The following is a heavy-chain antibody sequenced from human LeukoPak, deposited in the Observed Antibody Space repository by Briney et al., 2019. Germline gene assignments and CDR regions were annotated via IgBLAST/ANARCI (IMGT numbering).Heavy chain of an antibody. CDR2: ISSSGSTI. Sequence: PGGSLRLSCAASGFTFSSYEMNWVRQAPGKGLEWVSYISSSGSTIYYADSVKGRFTISRDNAKNSLYLQMNSLRAEDTAVYYCAIGYYDSSGYYIPFDYWGQGTLVTASS. CDR3: AIGYYDSSGYYIPFDY. V-gene: IGHV3-48*03. D-gene: IGHD3-22*01. J-gene: IGHJ4*02. CDR1: GFTFSSYE.